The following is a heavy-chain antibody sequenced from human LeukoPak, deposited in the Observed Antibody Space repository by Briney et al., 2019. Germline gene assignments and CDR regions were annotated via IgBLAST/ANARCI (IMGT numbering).Heavy chain of an antibody. Sequence: GGSLRLSCAASGFTFSSYWMSWVRQAPGKGLEWVANIKQDGSEKYYVDSVKGRFTISRDNAKNSLYLQMNSLRAEDTAVYYCARGHWGYYYYYMDVWGKGTTVTVFS. V-gene: IGHV3-7*01. CDR3: ARGHWGYYYYYMDV. CDR1: GFTFSSYW. CDR2: IKQDGSEK. D-gene: IGHD3-16*01. J-gene: IGHJ6*03.